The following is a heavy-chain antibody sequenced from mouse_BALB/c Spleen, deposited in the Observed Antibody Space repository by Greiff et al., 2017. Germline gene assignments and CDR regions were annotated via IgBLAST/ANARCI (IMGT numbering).Heavy chain of an antibody. CDR1: GFAFSSYD. D-gene: IGHD1-1*02. CDR3: ARHDGGNSLYYAMDY. V-gene: IGHV5-12-1*01. Sequence: EVQLVESGGGLVKPGGSLKLSCAASGFAFSSYDMSWVRQTPEKRLEWVAYISSGGGSTYYPDTVKGRFTISRDNAKNTLYLQMSSLKSEDTAMYYCARHDGGNSLYYAMDYWGQGTSVTVSS. CDR2: ISSGGGST. J-gene: IGHJ4*01.